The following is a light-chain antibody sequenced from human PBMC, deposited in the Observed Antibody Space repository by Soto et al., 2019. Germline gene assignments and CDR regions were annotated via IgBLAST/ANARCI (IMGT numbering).Light chain of an antibody. Sequence: EIDMAQSPATLSVSPGEGATLSCRASQSVSSKLAWYQQKPGQAPRLLIYGASTRATGIPARFSGSGSGTEFTLIISSLQSEDSAVYYCQQYNSWLWTFGQGTKVDIK. J-gene: IGKJ1*01. CDR1: QSVSSK. V-gene: IGKV3-15*01. CDR2: GAS. CDR3: QQYNSWLWT.